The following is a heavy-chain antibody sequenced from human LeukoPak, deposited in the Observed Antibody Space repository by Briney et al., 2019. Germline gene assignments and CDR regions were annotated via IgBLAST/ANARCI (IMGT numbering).Heavy chain of an antibody. CDR3: ATGDASSRPYYFDY. J-gene: IGHJ4*02. D-gene: IGHD6-13*01. Sequence: SETLSLTCAVYGGSFSGYYWSWIRQPPGKGLEWIGEINHSGSTNYNPSLKSRVTISVDTSKNQFSLKLGSVTAADTAVYYCATGDASSRPYYFDYWGQGTLVTVSS. CDR2: INHSGST. V-gene: IGHV4-34*01. CDR1: GGSFSGYY.